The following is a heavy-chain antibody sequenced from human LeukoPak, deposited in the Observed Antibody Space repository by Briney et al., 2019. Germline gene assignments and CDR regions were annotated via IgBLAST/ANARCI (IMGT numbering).Heavy chain of an antibody. CDR2: INHDGSEQ. D-gene: IGHD6-19*01. Sequence: GGSLRLSCAASGFTFPIYWMSWVRQAPGKGLEWVANINHDGSEQYYVDSVKGRFTITRDNAKNSLYLQMNSLRAEDTAVYYCARDSSGLPFDYWGQGTLVTVSS. CDR3: ARDSSGLPFDY. CDR1: GFTFPIYW. J-gene: IGHJ4*02. V-gene: IGHV3-7*01.